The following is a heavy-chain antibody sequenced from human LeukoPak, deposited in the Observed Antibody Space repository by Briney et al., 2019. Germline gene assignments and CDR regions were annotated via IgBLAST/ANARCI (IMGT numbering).Heavy chain of an antibody. CDR2: INGRGDST. CDR3: AKDQGSGHGAYTWGTFDF. V-gene: IGHV3-23*01. Sequence: GGSLRLSCTTSGFTFSNYAMSWVRQAPGKGLEWVSGINGRGDSTVYADAVKGRFTIPRDNFKSTLYLQMNSLRVEDTAGYYCAKDQGSGHGAYTWGTFDFWGLETLVTVSS. CDR1: GFTFSNYA. D-gene: IGHD4/OR15-4a*01. J-gene: IGHJ4*01.